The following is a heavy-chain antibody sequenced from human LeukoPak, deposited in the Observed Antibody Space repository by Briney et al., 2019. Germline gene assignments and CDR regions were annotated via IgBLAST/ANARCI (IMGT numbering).Heavy chain of an antibody. CDR1: GYTFTGYY. CDR2: INPNSGGT. V-gene: IGHV1-2*02. CDR3: ARALITISGVGGAFDI. Sequence: GASVKLSCKASGYTFTGYYMHWVRQAPGQGLEWMGWINPNSGGTNYAQKFQGRVTMTRDTSISTAYMELSRLRSDDTAVYYCARALITISGVGGAFDIWGQETIVTVSS. J-gene: IGHJ3*02. D-gene: IGHD3-3*01.